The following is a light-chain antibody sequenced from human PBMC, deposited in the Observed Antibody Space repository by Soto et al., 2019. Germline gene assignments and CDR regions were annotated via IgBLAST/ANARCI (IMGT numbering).Light chain of an antibody. CDR1: NSNIGSNI. CDR3: VAWDGSLNGYV. J-gene: IGLJ1*01. CDR2: NNN. Sequence: VLTQPPSASGTPGQRVTISCSGSNSNIGSNIVNWYQQLPGTAPKLLIYNNNQRPSGVPDRFSGSKSGTSASLAISGLQSEDEADYYCVAWDGSLNGYVFGAGTKVTV. V-gene: IGLV1-44*01.